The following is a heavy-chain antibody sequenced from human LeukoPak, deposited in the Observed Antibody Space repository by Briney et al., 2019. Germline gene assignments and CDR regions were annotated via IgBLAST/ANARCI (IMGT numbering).Heavy chain of an antibody. V-gene: IGHV3-30*02. D-gene: IGHD2-15*01. CDR3: AKAPVTTCSGAYCYPFDY. Sequence: GGSLRLSCGVSGFTFSSYGMHWVRQAPGKGLEWVAYIRYDGSNRHYADSVKGRFTISRDNSKNTLYLQMNSLRAGDAAVYYCAKAPVTTCSGAYCYPFDYWSQGTLVTVSS. CDR2: IRYDGSNR. J-gene: IGHJ4*02. CDR1: GFTFSSYG.